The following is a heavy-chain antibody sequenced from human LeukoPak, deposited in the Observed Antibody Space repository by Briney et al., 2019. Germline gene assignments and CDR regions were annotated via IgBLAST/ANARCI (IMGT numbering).Heavy chain of an antibody. Sequence: ASVKVSCKASGYTFTGYYMHWVRQAPGQGLEWMGWINPNSGGTNYAQKFQGRVTMTRDTSISTAYMELSRLRSDDTAVYYCARAIDEGYCGSTSCYAGWFDPWGQGTLVTVSS. CDR3: ARAIDEGYCGSTSCYAGWFDP. V-gene: IGHV1-2*02. CDR1: GYTFTGYY. CDR2: INPNSGGT. D-gene: IGHD2-2*01. J-gene: IGHJ5*02.